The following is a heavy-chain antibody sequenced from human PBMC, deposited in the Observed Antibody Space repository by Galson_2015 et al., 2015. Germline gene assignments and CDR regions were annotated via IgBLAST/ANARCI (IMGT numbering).Heavy chain of an antibody. Sequence: SLRLSCAASGFTFSSYAMHWGRQAPGKGLEWVAVISYDGSNKYYADSVKGRFTISRDNSKNTLYLQMNSLRAEDTAVYYCARENYGYYFDYWGQGTLVTVSS. V-gene: IGHV3-30-3*01. CDR1: GFTFSSYA. CDR2: ISYDGSNK. CDR3: ARENYGYYFDY. J-gene: IGHJ4*02. D-gene: IGHD4-17*01.